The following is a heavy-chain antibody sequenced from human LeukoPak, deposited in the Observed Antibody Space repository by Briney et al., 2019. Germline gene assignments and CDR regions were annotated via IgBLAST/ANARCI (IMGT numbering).Heavy chain of an antibody. J-gene: IGHJ4*02. Sequence: GGSLRLSCAASGFTVSSNYMSWVRQAPGKGLEWVAVISYDGNNKYYADSVKGRFTISRDNSKNTLYLQVNSLRAEDTAVYYCARDAYYYDSSGYYEANYFDYWGQGTLVTVSS. CDR1: GFTVSSNY. CDR2: ISYDGNNK. D-gene: IGHD3-22*01. V-gene: IGHV3-30-3*01. CDR3: ARDAYYYDSSGYYEANYFDY.